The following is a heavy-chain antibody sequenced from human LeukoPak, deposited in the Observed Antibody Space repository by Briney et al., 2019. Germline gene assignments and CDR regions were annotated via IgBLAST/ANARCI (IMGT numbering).Heavy chain of an antibody. CDR1: GFTFSSYT. V-gene: IGHV3-21*01. CDR2: ISSSSTYI. J-gene: IGHJ5*02. Sequence: GGSLRLSRTASGFTFSSYTMNWVRQAPGKGLEWVSSISSSSTYIYYADSVKGRFTISRDNSKNTLYLQMNSLRAEDTAVYYCAKVADPAAWGQGTLVTVSS. CDR3: AKVADPAA.